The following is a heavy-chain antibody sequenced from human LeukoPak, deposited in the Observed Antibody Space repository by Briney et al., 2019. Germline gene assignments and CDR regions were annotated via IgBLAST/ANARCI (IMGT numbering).Heavy chain of an antibody. CDR3: ARQAYYSPSGSWTGFDF. V-gene: IGHV4-4*09. Sequence: ASETLSLTCTVSGDSFGGYYWTWIRQPPGKGLECIGYIHTSGGTNYNPSLKSRVTMSVDTSKNQFSLKLTSVTAADTAVYFCARQAYYSPSGSWTGFDFWGQGTLASVSS. D-gene: IGHD3-10*01. J-gene: IGHJ4*02. CDR1: GDSFGGYY. CDR2: IHTSGGT.